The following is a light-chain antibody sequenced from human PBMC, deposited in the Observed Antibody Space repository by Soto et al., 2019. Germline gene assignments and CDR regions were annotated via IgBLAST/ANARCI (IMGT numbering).Light chain of an antibody. J-gene: IGKJ1*01. CDR3: QQANSFPRT. Sequence: DIQMTQSPSSVSASVGDRVTINCRASQAISTWLAWYQQKQGKAPKLLIYAASNLQTGVPSRFSGSGYEPDFTLAISSLQPEEFATYYCQQANSFPRTFGQGTKVEIK. V-gene: IGKV1D-12*01. CDR1: QAISTW. CDR2: AAS.